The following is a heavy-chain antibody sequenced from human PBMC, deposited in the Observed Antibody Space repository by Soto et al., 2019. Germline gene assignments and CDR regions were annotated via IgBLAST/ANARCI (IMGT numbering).Heavy chain of an antibody. Sequence: QVQLVESGGGVVQPGRSLRLSCAASGFTFSSYGMHWVRQAPGKGLEWVAVIGDDGSNKYYADSVKGRFTISRDNSKNTLYLQMNSLSAEDTAVYYCARDKAMDFDYWGQGTLVTVSS. CDR2: IGDDGSNK. V-gene: IGHV3-33*01. CDR1: GFTFSSYG. D-gene: IGHD5-18*01. J-gene: IGHJ4*02. CDR3: ARDKAMDFDY.